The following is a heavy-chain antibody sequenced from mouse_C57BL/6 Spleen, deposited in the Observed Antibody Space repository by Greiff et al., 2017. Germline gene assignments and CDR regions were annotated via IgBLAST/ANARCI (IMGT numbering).Heavy chain of an antibody. Sequence: EVQLQQSGAELVRPGASVKLSCPASGFNIKDDYMHWVKQRPEQGLEWIGWIDPENGDTEYASKFQGKATITADTSSNTAYLQLSSLTSEDTAVYYCTTAQATYYAMDYWGQGASVTVSS. D-gene: IGHD3-2*02. J-gene: IGHJ4*01. CDR1: GFNIKDDY. V-gene: IGHV14-4*01. CDR2: IDPENGDT. CDR3: TTAQATYYAMDY.